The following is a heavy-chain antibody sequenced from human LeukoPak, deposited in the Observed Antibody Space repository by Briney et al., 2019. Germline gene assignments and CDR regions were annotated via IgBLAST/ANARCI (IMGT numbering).Heavy chain of an antibody. V-gene: IGHV3-7*03. CDR2: IKQDGSEK. J-gene: IGHJ6*02. CDR3: ARESLLRYFDWVPSGYGMDV. D-gene: IGHD3-9*01. CDR1: GFTFSSYW. Sequence: GGSLRLSCAASGFTFSSYWMSWVRQAPGKGLEWVANIKQDGSEKYYVDSVKGRFTISRDNAKNSLYLQMNSLRAEDTAVYYCARESLLRYFDWVPSGYGMDVWGQGTTVTVSS.